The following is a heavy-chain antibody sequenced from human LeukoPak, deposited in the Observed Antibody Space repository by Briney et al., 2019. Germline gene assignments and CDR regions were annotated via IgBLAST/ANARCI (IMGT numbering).Heavy chain of an antibody. Sequence: GGSLRLSCAASGFTFSNYWMTWVRQAPGKGLEWVAHIKEDGGEKHYVDPVKGRFTISRDNAKNSLYLQMNSLRAEDTAMYYCVRDRGYCSGGTCYALWDYWGQGTLVAVSS. CDR3: VRDRGYCSGGTCYALWDY. CDR2: IKEDGGEK. D-gene: IGHD2-15*01. J-gene: IGHJ4*02. V-gene: IGHV3-7*01. CDR1: GFTFSNYW.